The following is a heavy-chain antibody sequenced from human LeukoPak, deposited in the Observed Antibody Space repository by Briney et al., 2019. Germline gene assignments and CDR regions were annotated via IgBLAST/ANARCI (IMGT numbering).Heavy chain of an antibody. J-gene: IGHJ4*02. V-gene: IGHV3-30*18. CDR1: GFIFSDYS. Sequence: PGGSLRLSCVASGFIFSDYSMDWVRQAPGKGLEWVAVISYDGSNKYYADSVKGRFTISRDNSKNTLYLQMNSLRAEDTAVYYCAKSHDFWSGYYLYYFDYWGQGTLVTVSS. D-gene: IGHD3-3*01. CDR3: AKSHDFWSGYYLYYFDY. CDR2: ISYDGSNK.